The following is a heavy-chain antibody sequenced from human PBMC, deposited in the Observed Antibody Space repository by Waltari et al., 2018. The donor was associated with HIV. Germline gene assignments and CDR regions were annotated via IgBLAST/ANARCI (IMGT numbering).Heavy chain of an antibody. J-gene: IGHJ4*02. CDR1: GFTFVAFS. D-gene: IGHD3-22*01. CDR2: INWNSDNI. V-gene: IGHV3-9*01. Sequence: EVQLVESVGDLVQHGRSLRLFCAASGFTFVAFSMPWVRQAPGKGLEWVSGINWNSDNIGYADSVKGRFTISRDHAKNSLYLQMNSLRPEDTALYYCAKAYDSSGFQYYFDYWGQGTLVTVSS. CDR3: AKAYDSSGFQYYFDY.